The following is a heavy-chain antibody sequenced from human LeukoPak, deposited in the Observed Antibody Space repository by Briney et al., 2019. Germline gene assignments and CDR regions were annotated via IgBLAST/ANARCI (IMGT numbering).Heavy chain of an antibody. CDR2: INPNSGGT. CDR3: ARALSYYDFWRGYYNY. J-gene: IGHJ4*02. V-gene: IGHV1-2*02. D-gene: IGHD3-3*01. Sequence: ASVKVSCKASGYTFTGYYMHWVRQAPGQGLEWMGWINPNSGGTNYAQKFQGRVTMTRDTSISTAYMELSRLRSDDTAVYYCARALSYYDFWRGYYNYWGQGTLVTVSS. CDR1: GYTFTGYY.